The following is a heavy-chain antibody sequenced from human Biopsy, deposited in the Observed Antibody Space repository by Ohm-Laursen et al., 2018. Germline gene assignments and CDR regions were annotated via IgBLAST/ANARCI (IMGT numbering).Heavy chain of an antibody. CDR2: INCKTGAT. Sequence: PSVKVSCKASSYTFTDYNIHWMRQAPGQGLEGLGYINCKTGATNYAQKFQGTVTMTRDTSISTAYLALGSLRSADTAIYYCARDPLNGHKHFDYWGQGSLVTVSS. CDR1: SYTFTDYN. D-gene: IGHD2-8*01. J-gene: IGHJ4*02. CDR3: ARDPLNGHKHFDY. V-gene: IGHV1-2*02.